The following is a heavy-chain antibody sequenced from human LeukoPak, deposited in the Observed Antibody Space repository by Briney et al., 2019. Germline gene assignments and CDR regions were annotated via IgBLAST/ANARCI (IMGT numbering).Heavy chain of an antibody. D-gene: IGHD3-16*01. CDR2: IYYSGST. CDR3: ARDMGDRWAFDI. J-gene: IGHJ3*02. Sequence: SETLSLTCTVSCGSISSDFWSWIRQSPGKGLEWIGYIYYSGSTNYNPSLKSRVTISVDTSKRQFSLKLSSVTAADTAVYYCARDMGDRWAFDIWGQGTMVTVSS. CDR1: CGSISSDF. V-gene: IGHV4-59*01.